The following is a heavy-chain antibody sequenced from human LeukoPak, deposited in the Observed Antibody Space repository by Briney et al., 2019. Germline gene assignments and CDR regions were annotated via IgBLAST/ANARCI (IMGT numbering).Heavy chain of an antibody. CDR3: ARGWDIVVVPADY. Sequence: GGSLRLSCAASGFTFSSYAMSWVRQAPGKGLEWVSAISGSGGSTYYADSVKGRFTISRDNSKNTLYLQMDSLRAEDTAVYYCARGWDIVVVPADYWGQGTLVTVSS. CDR1: GFTFSSYA. D-gene: IGHD2-2*01. CDR2: ISGSGGST. J-gene: IGHJ4*02. V-gene: IGHV3-23*01.